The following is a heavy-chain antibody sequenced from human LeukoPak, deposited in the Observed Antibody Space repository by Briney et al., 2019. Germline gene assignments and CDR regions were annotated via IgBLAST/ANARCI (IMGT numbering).Heavy chain of an antibody. J-gene: IGHJ4*02. CDR3: AKEGASTGWTFGAY. D-gene: IGHD6-19*01. Sequence: PGGSLRLSCAASGFTFSDYGMHWLRQAPGKGLEWVAFVGWDGSEKRYGESAKGRFTISRDNSKNTLDLQMNSLRPEDTAVYYCAKEGASTGWTFGAYWGQGTLVTVSS. V-gene: IGHV3-30*02. CDR1: GFTFSDYG. CDR2: VGWDGSEK.